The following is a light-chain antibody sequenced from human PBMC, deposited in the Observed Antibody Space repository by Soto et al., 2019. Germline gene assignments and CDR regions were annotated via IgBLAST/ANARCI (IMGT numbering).Light chain of an antibody. CDR1: RSDVGSYNS. CDR3: FSYAGSSTWV. CDR2: EVT. V-gene: IGLV2-23*02. Sequence: QAVVTQPASVSGSPGQSITISCTGTRSDVGSYNSVSWYQQHPGKAPRVMIFEVTKRPSGISNRFSGSKSGNTASLTISGLQPEDEADYFCFSYAGSSTWVFGGGTKVTVL. J-gene: IGLJ3*02.